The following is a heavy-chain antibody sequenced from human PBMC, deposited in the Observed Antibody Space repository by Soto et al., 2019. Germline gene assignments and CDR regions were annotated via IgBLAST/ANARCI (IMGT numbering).Heavy chain of an antibody. J-gene: IGHJ4*02. Sequence: QVQLVQSGAEVRQPASSVKVSCKTSGGTFSSYAISWVRQAPGQGLEWMGGIVPIVDTSTYAQKFQGRVTITADESTSTAYMELSSLRSDDTAIYYCVRVVAIPGYPDNWVQGTLVTVS. CDR1: GGTFSSYA. D-gene: IGHD5-12*01. V-gene: IGHV1-69*12. CDR3: VRVVAIPGYPDN. CDR2: IVPIVDTS.